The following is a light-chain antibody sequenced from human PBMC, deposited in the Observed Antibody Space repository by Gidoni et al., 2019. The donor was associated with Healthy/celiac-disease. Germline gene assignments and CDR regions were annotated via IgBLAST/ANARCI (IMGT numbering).Light chain of an antibody. CDR3: MQGAHWPYT. Sequence: DVVMTQSPLSLPVTLGHPASISCRSSQSPLHSDGNLYLNWFQQRPGQSPRRLIYEVSSRDSGVPDRFSGSGSGTDFTLTISRVEAEDAAVYYCMQGAHWPYTFGQGTKLEIK. CDR1: QSPLHSDGNLY. J-gene: IGKJ2*01. CDR2: EVS. V-gene: IGKV2-30*02.